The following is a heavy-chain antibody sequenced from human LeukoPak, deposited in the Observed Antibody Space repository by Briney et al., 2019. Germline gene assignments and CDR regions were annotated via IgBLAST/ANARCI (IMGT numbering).Heavy chain of an antibody. CDR1: GGTFSSYA. CDR2: IIPIFGTA. Sequence: SVKVSCKASGGTFSSYAISWVRQAPGQGLEWMGGIIPIFGTANYAQKFQGRVTITADESTSTAHMELSSLRSEDTAVYYCARVGPRDSGTFDYWGQGTLVTVSS. V-gene: IGHV1-69*13. CDR3: ARVGPRDSGTFDY. D-gene: IGHD1-26*01. J-gene: IGHJ4*02.